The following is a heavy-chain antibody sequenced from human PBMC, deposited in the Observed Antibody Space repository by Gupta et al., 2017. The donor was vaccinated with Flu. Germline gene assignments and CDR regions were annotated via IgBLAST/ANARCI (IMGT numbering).Heavy chain of an antibody. J-gene: IGHJ5*02. Sequence: QVQLVQSGAEVKKPGASVKVSCKASGYTFTASYMHWVRQATGQGLEWMGWINPNSGGTNYAQKFQGRVTMTRDTSISTAYMELSRLRSDDTAVYYCARGPGYCSGGSCYSGWFDPWGQGTLVTVSS. CDR1: GYTFTASY. V-gene: IGHV1-2*02. CDR2: INPNSGGT. D-gene: IGHD2-15*01. CDR3: ARGPGYCSGGSCYSGWFDP.